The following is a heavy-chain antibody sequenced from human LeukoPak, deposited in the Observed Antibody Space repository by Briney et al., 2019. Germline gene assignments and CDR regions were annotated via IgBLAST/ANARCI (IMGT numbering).Heavy chain of an antibody. CDR1: GGSINSYY. V-gene: IGHV4-59*01. Sequence: SETLSLTCTVSGGSINSYYWSWIRQPPGKGLEWIGYIYYSGSTNYNPSLKSRVTISVDTSKNQFSLKLSSVTAADTAVYYCAGSGYYYDGSGLDYWGQGTLVTVSS. CDR3: AGSGYYYDGSGLDY. D-gene: IGHD3-22*01. CDR2: IYYSGST. J-gene: IGHJ4*02.